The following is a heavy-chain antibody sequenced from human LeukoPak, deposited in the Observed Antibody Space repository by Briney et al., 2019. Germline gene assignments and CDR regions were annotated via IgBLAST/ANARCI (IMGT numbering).Heavy chain of an antibody. CDR3: TRAPPGMTMMTDY. CDR2: VSTNDGNT. V-gene: IGHV1-18*01. J-gene: IGHJ4*02. D-gene: IGHD3-22*01. CDR1: GYTFTNYH. Sequence: VSVKVSCTASGYTFTNYHIAWVRQAPGQGLEWMGWVSTNDGNTVYAQRLQGRVTMTTDTSTSVAYMELRSLTSDDTAVYYCTRAPPGMTMMTDYWGQGTLVTVSS.